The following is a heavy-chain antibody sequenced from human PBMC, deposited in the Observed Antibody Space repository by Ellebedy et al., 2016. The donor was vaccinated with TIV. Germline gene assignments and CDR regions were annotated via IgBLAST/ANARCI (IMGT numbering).Heavy chain of an antibody. CDR3: ARAGSYLSEAVFY. V-gene: IGHV3-74*01. J-gene: IGHJ4*02. Sequence: GGSLRLSXAASGFTFSSYWMHWVRQAPGKGLVWVSRMDSGGSTTDYADSVKGRFTISRDNAKNTLYLQMDSLRDEDTAVYYCARAGSYLSEAVFYWGQGTLVTVSS. CDR1: GFTFSSYW. CDR2: MDSGGSTT. D-gene: IGHD3-10*01.